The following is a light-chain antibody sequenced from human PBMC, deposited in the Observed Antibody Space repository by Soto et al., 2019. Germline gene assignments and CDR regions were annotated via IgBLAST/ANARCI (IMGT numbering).Light chain of an antibody. V-gene: IGKV1-39*01. CDR2: AAS. CDR1: QTISTH. J-gene: IGKJ2*01. Sequence: DIQMTQSPSSLSASVGDRVTITCRASQTISTHLNWYQQKPGKAPKLLIYAASTLQRGVPSRFSGSGSGTDFTLTINSLQPEDFATYYCQQSLTIPYTFGQGTKLEIK. CDR3: QQSLTIPYT.